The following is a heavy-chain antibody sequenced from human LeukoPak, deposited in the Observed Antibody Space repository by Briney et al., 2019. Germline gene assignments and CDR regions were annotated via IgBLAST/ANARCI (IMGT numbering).Heavy chain of an antibody. CDR3: ARQLGSGWYGDRYFQH. Sequence: KTSETLSLTCTVSGGSISSSSFYWGWIRQPPGKGLEWIGRIYYSGTTYYKPSLKSRVTISVDRSKNQFSLNLSSVTAADTAVYYCARQLGSGWYGDRYFQHWGQGTLVTVSS. CDR2: IYYSGTT. CDR1: GGSISSSSFY. J-gene: IGHJ1*01. D-gene: IGHD6-19*01. V-gene: IGHV4-39*01.